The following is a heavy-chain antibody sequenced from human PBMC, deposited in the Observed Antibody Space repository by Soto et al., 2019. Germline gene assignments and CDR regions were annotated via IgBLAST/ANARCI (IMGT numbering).Heavy chain of an antibody. Sequence: QVQLVESGGGVVQPGRSLRLSCAASGFTFSSYGMHWVRQAPGKGLEWVAVISYDGSNKYYADSVKGRFTICRDNSKNTLYLQMNSLRAEDTAVYYCAKDISLRDNWNCEDFHYWGQGTLVTVSS. J-gene: IGHJ4*02. V-gene: IGHV3-30*18. CDR1: GFTFSSYG. CDR2: ISYDGSNK. CDR3: AKDISLRDNWNCEDFHY. D-gene: IGHD1-7*01.